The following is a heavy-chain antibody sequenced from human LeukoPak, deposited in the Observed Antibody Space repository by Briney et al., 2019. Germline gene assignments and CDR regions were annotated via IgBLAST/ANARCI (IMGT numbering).Heavy chain of an antibody. J-gene: IGHJ6*02. CDR1: GFTFSSYA. Sequence: GGSLRLSRAASGFTFSSYAMSWVRQAPGKGLGWVSAISGSGGSTYYADSVKGRFTISRDNSKNTLYLQMNSLRAEDTAVYYCAKVQPDIVVVPAYGMDVWGQGTTVTVSS. D-gene: IGHD2-2*01. CDR3: AKVQPDIVVVPAYGMDV. CDR2: ISGSGGST. V-gene: IGHV3-23*01.